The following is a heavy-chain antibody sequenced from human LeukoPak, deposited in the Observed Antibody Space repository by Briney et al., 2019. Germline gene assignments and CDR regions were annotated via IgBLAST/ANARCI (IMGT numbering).Heavy chain of an antibody. Sequence: PGGSLRLSCAASGFSFSTYGMHWVRQAPGKGLEWVAVISYDGSNKYYADSVKGRFTISRDNSKNTLYLQMNSLRAEDTAVYYCAKDLYIDYGDYNSLFGAFDIWGQGTMVTVSS. D-gene: IGHD4-17*01. V-gene: IGHV3-30*18. J-gene: IGHJ3*02. CDR2: ISYDGSNK. CDR3: AKDLYIDYGDYNSLFGAFDI. CDR1: GFSFSTYG.